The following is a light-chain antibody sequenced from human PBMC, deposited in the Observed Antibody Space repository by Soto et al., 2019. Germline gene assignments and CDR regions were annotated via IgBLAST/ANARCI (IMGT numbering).Light chain of an antibody. CDR3: SSTAGTNNPYV. Sequence: QSALTQPPSASGSPGQSVTISCTGTSSDVGGYNYVSWYQHHPGKAPKLMIYEVTKRPSGVPDRFSGSKSGNPASLTVSGLQAEDEADYYCSSTAGTNNPYVFGTGTKVTVL. V-gene: IGLV2-8*01. CDR2: EVT. CDR1: SSDVGGYNY. J-gene: IGLJ1*01.